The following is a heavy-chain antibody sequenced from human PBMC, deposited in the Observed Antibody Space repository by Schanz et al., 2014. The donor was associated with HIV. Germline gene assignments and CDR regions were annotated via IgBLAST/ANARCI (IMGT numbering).Heavy chain of an antibody. V-gene: IGHV1-2*02. CDR1: GYTFTDYF. CDR2: INPNSGGT. CDR3: ARGRSGYCSGGSCPYGRYYFDY. D-gene: IGHD2-15*01. Sequence: QVQLVQSGAEVKKPGASVKVSCKASGYTFTDYFIHWVRQAPGQGLEWMGWINPNSGGTNYAQKFQGGVTLTRDTSISTAYMELSRLRSDDTAVYYCARGRSGYCSGGSCPYGRYYFDYWGQGTLVTVSS. J-gene: IGHJ4*02.